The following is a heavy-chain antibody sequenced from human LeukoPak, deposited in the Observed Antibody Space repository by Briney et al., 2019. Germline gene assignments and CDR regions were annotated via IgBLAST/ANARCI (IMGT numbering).Heavy chain of an antibody. J-gene: IGHJ2*01. D-gene: IGHD3-22*01. CDR1: GGSISSGGYS. CDR3: ARDYYDSSGYSTWYFDL. CDR2: IYHSGST. Sequence: SETLSLTCAVSGGSISSGGYSWSWIRQPPGKGLEWIGYIYHSGSTYYNPSLKSRVTISVDRSKNQFSLKLSSVTAADTAVYYCARDYYDSSGYSTWYFDLWGRGTLVTVSS. V-gene: IGHV4-30-2*01.